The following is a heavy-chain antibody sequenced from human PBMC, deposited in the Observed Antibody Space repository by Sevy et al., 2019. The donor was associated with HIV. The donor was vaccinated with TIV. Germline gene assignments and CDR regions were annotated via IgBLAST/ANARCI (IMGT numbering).Heavy chain of an antibody. CDR3: AKAQVGVWFGELLEPFDY. D-gene: IGHD3-10*01. Sequence: GGSLRLSCAASGFTFSSYAMSWVRQAPGEGLEWVSAISGSGGSTYYADSVKGWFTISRDNSKNTLYLQMNSLRAEDTAVYYCAKAQVGVWFGELLEPFDYRGQGTLVTVSS. CDR2: ISGSGGST. J-gene: IGHJ4*02. V-gene: IGHV3-23*01. CDR1: GFTFSSYA.